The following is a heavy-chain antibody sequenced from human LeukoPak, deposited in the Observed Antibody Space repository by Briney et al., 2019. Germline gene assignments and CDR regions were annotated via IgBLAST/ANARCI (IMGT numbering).Heavy chain of an antibody. CDR1: GFTFSSCS. Sequence: NTGGSLRLSCEASGFTFSSCSMNWVRQAPGKGLEWVTPISSSSSYIYYADSVKGRFTIPRDNAKNSLYLQMNSLRAEDTAVYYCARDKQIWHYYMDVWGKGTTVTVSS. V-gene: IGHV3-21*01. D-gene: IGHD1/OR15-1a*01. J-gene: IGHJ6*03. CDR2: ISSSSSYI. CDR3: ARDKQIWHYYMDV.